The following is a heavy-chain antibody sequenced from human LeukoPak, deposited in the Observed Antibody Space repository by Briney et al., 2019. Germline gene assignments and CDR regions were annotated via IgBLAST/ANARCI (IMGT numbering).Heavy chain of an antibody. CDR2: IYSGGST. CDR3: ATRTGRSSGYYPPSY. J-gene: IGHJ4*02. V-gene: IGHV3-53*01. Sequence: GGSLRLSCAASGFTVSSNYMSWVRQAPGRGLECVSVIYSGGSTYYADSVKGRFTISRDNSKNTLYLQMNSLRAEDTAVYYCATRTGRSSGYYPPSYWGQGTLVTVSS. D-gene: IGHD3-22*01. CDR1: GFTVSSNY.